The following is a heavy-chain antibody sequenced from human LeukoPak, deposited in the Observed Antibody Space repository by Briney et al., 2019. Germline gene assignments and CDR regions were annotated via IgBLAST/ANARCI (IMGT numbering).Heavy chain of an antibody. CDR1: GFTFSSYE. J-gene: IGHJ3*02. D-gene: IGHD3-3*01. Sequence: PGGSLRLSCAASGFTFSSYEMNWVRQSPGKGLEWIGEISHRGRTYYNLSLKSRVTISIDTSKNQFSLKLSSVTAADTAVYYCARGKFWSALHAFDIWGQGTMVTVSS. V-gene: IGHV4-34*01. CDR2: ISHRGRT. CDR3: ARGKFWSALHAFDI.